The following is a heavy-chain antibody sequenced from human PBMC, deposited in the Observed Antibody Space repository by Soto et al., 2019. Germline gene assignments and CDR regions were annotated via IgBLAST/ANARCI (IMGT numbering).Heavy chain of an antibody. D-gene: IGHD3-22*01. CDR1: GGSFSGYY. V-gene: IGHV4-34*01. Sequence: QVQLQQWGAGLLKPSETLSLTCAVYGGSFSGYYWSWIRQPPGKGLEWIGEINHSGSTNYSPSLKSRVTISVDTSKKQFFLKLSSVTAADTAVYYCLSFYYDSSGLLRDDWGQGTLVTVSS. CDR2: INHSGST. J-gene: IGHJ4*02. CDR3: LSFYYDSSGLLRDD.